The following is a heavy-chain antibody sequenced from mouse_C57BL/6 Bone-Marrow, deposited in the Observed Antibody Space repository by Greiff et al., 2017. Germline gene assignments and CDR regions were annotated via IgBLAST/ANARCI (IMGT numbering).Heavy chain of an antibody. CDR3: ARSYGNSRDV. D-gene: IGHD2-1*01. V-gene: IGHV7-3*01. Sequence: EVKLMESGGGLVQPGGSLSLSCAASGFTFTDYYMSWVRQPPGQALEWLGFIRNKANGYTTEYSASVKGRFTISRDNSQRILYLQMNALRAEDSATYYCARSYGNSRDVWGTGTTVTVSS. CDR1: GFTFTDYY. CDR2: IRNKANGYTT. J-gene: IGHJ1*03.